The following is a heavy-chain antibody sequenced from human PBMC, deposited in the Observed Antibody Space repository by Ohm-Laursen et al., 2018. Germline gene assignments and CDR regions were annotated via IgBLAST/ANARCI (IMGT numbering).Heavy chain of an antibody. J-gene: IGHJ6*02. CDR3: ARDLGPYSSSWRLDYYYGMDV. CDR2: IKQDGSEK. D-gene: IGHD6-13*01. V-gene: IGHV3-7*03. CDR1: GFTFSSYW. Sequence: SLRLSCAASGFTFSSYWMSWVRQAPGKGLEWVANIKQDGSEKYYVDSVKGRFTISRDNAKNSLYLQMNSLRAEDTAVYYCARDLGPYSSSWRLDYYYGMDVWGQGTTVTVSS.